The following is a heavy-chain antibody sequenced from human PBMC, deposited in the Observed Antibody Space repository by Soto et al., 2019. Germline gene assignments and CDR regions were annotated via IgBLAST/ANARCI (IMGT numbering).Heavy chain of an antibody. CDR2: INGDGSVT. Sequence: EVQLVESGGGLVQPGGSLRLSCAASGFTFSYYWMHWVRQAPGKGLMWVSRINGDGSVTNYADSVKGRFTISRDNAKNTLYLQMNSLRAEDTAVYYRTKDTFGADDYWGQGTLVTVSS. V-gene: IGHV3-74*01. D-gene: IGHD3-16*01. CDR3: TKDTFGADDY. CDR1: GFTFSYYW. J-gene: IGHJ4*02.